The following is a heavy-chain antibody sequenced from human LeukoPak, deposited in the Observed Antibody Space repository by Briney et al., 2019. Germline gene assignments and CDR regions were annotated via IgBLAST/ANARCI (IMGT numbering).Heavy chain of an antibody. J-gene: IGHJ5*02. CDR3: ARDYYYYDSSGYYYVHWFDP. CDR1: GYSISSGYY. V-gene: IGHV4-38-2*02. CDR2: IYHSGST. Sequence: SETLSLTCTVSGYSISSGYYWGWIRQPPGKGLEWIGSIYHSGSTYYNPSLKSRVTISVDTSKNQFSLKLSSVTAADTAVYYCARDYYYYDSSGYYYVHWFDPWGQGTLVTVSS. D-gene: IGHD3-22*01.